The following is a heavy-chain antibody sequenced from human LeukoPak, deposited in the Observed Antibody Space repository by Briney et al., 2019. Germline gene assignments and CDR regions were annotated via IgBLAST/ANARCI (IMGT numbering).Heavy chain of an antibody. Sequence: PSETLSLTRAVYGGSFSGYYWSWIRQPPGKGLEWIGEINHSGSTNYNPSLKSRVTISVDTSKNQFSLKLSSVTAADTAVYYCARGRYGYYGSGPNYFDYWGQGTLVTVSS. D-gene: IGHD3-10*01. CDR3: ARGRYGYYGSGPNYFDY. V-gene: IGHV4-34*01. J-gene: IGHJ4*02. CDR1: GGSFSGYY. CDR2: INHSGST.